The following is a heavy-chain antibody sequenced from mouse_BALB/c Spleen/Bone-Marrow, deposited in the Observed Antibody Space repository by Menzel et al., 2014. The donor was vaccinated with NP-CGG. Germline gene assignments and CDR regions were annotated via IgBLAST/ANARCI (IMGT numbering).Heavy chain of an antibody. D-gene: IGHD1-1*01. CDR3: TRVITAVLATRAKDY. CDR2: IYPGNSDT. V-gene: IGHV1-5*01. Sequence: VQLKESGTVLARPGASVKMSCKASGYTFTSYWMHWVKQRPGQGLEWIGAIYPGNSDTSYNQKFKGKAKLTAVTSTSTAYMELSSLTNEDSAVYYCTRVITAVLATRAKDYWGQGSSVPVSS. CDR1: GYTFTSYW. J-gene: IGHJ4*01.